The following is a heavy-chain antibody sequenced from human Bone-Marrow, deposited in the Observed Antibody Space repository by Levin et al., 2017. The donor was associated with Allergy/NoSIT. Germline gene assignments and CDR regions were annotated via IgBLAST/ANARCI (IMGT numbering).Heavy chain of an antibody. CDR2: INHSGST. Sequence: PSETLSLTCAVYGGSFSGYYWSWIRQPPGKGLEWIGEINHSGSTNYNPSLKSRVTISVDTSKNQFSLKLSSVTAADTAVYYCATTPTEVVYWGQGTLVTVSS. J-gene: IGHJ4*02. CDR3: ATTPTEVVY. CDR1: GGSFSGYY. D-gene: IGHD2-15*01. V-gene: IGHV4-34*01.